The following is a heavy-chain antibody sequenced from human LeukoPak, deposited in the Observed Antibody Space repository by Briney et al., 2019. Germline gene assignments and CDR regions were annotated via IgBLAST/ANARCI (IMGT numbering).Heavy chain of an antibody. D-gene: IGHD5-18*01. V-gene: IGHV4-59*08. CDR1: GDSINSYY. CDR2: IYYSGST. J-gene: IGHJ4*02. CDR3: ARHTTMAHFDY. Sequence: SETLSLTCNVSGDSINSYYWSWIRQPPGKELEWIGYIYYSGSTNYNPSLKSRVTISVDTSKNQFSLKLSSETAADTAVYYCARHTTMAHFDYWGQGTLVTVSS.